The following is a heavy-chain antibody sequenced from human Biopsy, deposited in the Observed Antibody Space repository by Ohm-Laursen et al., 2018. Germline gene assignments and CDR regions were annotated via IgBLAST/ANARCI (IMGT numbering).Heavy chain of an antibody. CDR3: ARATNSTGWPYYYFYGMDV. D-gene: IGHD2/OR15-2a*01. CDR2: IYYSGST. V-gene: IGHV4-59*07. CDR1: GGSICRDY. Sequence: SHTLSFTCTVSGGSICRDYWSWIRQTPGKGLEWIGYIYYSGSTNYNPSLKSRVTISVDTSKNQFSLRLNSVTAADTAVYYCARATNSTGWPYYYFYGMDVWGQGTTVTVSS. J-gene: IGHJ6*02.